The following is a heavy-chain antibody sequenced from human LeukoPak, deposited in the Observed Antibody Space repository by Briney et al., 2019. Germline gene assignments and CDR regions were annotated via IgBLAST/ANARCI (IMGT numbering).Heavy chain of an antibody. J-gene: IGHJ4*02. Sequence: PGGSLRLSCAASGFTFSSYWMSWVRQAPGKGLEWVANIKQDGSEKYYVDSVKGRFTISRDNAKNSLHLQMNSLRAEDTAVYYCARERALHYGSGSYGYWGQGTLVTVSS. V-gene: IGHV3-7*01. D-gene: IGHD3-10*01. CDR3: ARERALHYGSGSYGY. CDR1: GFTFSSYW. CDR2: IKQDGSEK.